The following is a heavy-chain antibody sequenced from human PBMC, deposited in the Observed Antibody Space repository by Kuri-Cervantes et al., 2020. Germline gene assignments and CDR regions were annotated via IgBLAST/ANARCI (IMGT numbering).Heavy chain of an antibody. CDR3: ARTIMGATFDY. D-gene: IGHD1-26*01. J-gene: IGHJ4*02. Sequence: GGSLRLSCAASGFTFSSYWMHWVRQAPGKGLEWVANIKPDGSEKYYVDSVKGRFSISRDNTKNSLYLQMNSLRAEDTAVYFCARTIMGATFDYWGQGTLVTVSS. CDR1: GFTFSSYW. CDR2: IKPDGSEK. V-gene: IGHV3-7*03.